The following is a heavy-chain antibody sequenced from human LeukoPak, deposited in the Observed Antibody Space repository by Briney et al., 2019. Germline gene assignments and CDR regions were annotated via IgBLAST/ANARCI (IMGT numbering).Heavy chain of an antibody. Sequence: SEILSLTCTVSGGSISNYYWSWIRQPPGKGLEWIGYIYYSGSTYYNPSLRSRVTISVDTSKNQFSLNLNSVTAADTAVYYCARALSGTYGLFQHWGQGTLVTVSS. CDR3: ARALSGTYGLFQH. CDR2: IYYSGST. D-gene: IGHD1-26*01. CDR1: GGSISNYY. J-gene: IGHJ1*01. V-gene: IGHV4-59*01.